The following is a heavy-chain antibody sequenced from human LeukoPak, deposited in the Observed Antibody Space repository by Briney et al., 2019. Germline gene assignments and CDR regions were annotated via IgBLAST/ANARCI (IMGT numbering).Heavy chain of an antibody. CDR2: IDSDGSNT. V-gene: IGHV3-74*01. D-gene: IGHD4-23*01. CDR1: GFTLNNYW. Sequence: GGSLRLSCAASGFTLNNYWMHWVRQAPGKGLVWVSRIDSDGSNTNYADSVKGRFTVSRDNAKNTLYLQMNSLRAEDTAVYYCARDDYGGYYFDYWGQGTLVTVSS. J-gene: IGHJ4*02. CDR3: ARDDYGGYYFDY.